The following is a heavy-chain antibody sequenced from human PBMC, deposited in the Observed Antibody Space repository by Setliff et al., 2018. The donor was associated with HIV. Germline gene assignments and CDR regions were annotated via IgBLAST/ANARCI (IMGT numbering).Heavy chain of an antibody. CDR1: GGSLSSGSHY. Sequence: PSETLSLTCSVSGGSLSSGSHYCTWLRQAAGKGLEWIGHFYTSGTPNYNPSLESRVTISVDTSKNQFSLKLGSVTAADAAVYYCGTAMYYYYGLDVWGQGIRVTVSS. V-gene: IGHV4-61*09. D-gene: IGHD2-2*01. J-gene: IGHJ6*02. CDR2: FYTSGTP. CDR3: GTAMYYYYGLDV.